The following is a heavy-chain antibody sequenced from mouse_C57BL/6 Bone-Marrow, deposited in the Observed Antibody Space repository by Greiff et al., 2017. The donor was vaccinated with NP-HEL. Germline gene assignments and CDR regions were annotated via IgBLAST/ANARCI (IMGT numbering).Heavy chain of an antibody. CDR3: ARGFYPFFDN. CDR2: IHPNSGST. CDR1: GYTFTSYW. V-gene: IGHV1-64*01. D-gene: IGHD2-1*01. Sequence: VQLQQPGAELVKPGASVKLSCKASGYTFTSYWMHWVKQRPGQGLEWIGMIHPNSGSTNYNEKFKGKATLTVDKSSSTAYMQLSSLTSEDSAVYYCARGFYPFFDNWGQGTTLTVSS. J-gene: IGHJ2*01.